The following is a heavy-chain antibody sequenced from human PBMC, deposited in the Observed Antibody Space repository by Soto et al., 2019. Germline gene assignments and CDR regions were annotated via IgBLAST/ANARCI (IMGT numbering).Heavy chain of an antibody. CDR1: GFTFSNYA. D-gene: IGHD3-10*01. CDR3: ASKLTFGTSSDY. V-gene: IGHV3-23*01. CDR2: ISSSGEIT. Sequence: SLRLSCAASGFTFSNYAMNWVRQAPGKGLDWVSTISSSGEITYYADSVKGRFTMSRDNSRNTLYLQLNSLRAEDTALYYCASKLTFGTSSDYWGQGTLVTVSS. J-gene: IGHJ4*02.